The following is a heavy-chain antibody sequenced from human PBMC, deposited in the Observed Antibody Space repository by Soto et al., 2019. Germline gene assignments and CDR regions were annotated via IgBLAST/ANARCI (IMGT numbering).Heavy chain of an antibody. V-gene: IGHV4-4*07. CDR3: ARGGCGGGSCYSHLFPETGFDS. CDR1: GGSISHDY. Sequence: PSETLSLTCTVSGGSISHDYWSWVRQSADKGLEWIGRVVSGGTSDYNPSLKGRVSMSVDTFNNQFSLQVTSVTAADTAMYYCARGGCGGGSCYSHLFPETGFDSWGQGTLVTVSS. CDR2: VVSGGTS. D-gene: IGHD2-15*01. J-gene: IGHJ4*02.